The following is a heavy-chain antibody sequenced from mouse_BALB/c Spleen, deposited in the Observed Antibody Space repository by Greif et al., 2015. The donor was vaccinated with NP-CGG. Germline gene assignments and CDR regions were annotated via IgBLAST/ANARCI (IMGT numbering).Heavy chain of an antibody. Sequence: VKLVESGAELAKPGASVKMSCKASGYTFTSYWMHWVKQRPGQGLEWIGYINPSTGYTEYNQKFKDKATLTADKSSSTAYMQLSSLTSEDSAVYYCASYYGSSYAIDYWGQGTSVTVSS. V-gene: IGHV1-7*01. CDR3: ASYYGSSYAIDY. D-gene: IGHD1-1*01. J-gene: IGHJ4*01. CDR2: INPSTGYT. CDR1: GYTFTSYW.